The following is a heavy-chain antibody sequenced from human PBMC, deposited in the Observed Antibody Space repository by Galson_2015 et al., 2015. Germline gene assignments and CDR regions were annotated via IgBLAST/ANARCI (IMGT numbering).Heavy chain of an antibody. Sequence: SLRLSCAASGFTFNTYAMHWVRQAPGKGLEWVALISYDGNNKYYADFVRGRFTVSRDNSKNTLYLQLNSLGPEDTAVYYCATPRRRGGYSPFDYWGQGTLVTVSS. J-gene: IGHJ4*02. D-gene: IGHD5-24*01. CDR1: GFTFNTYA. V-gene: IGHV3-30-3*01. CDR2: ISYDGNNK. CDR3: ATPRRRGGYSPFDY.